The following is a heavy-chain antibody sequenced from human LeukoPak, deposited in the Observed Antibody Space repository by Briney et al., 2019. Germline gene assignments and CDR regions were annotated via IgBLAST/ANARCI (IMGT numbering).Heavy chain of an antibody. V-gene: IGHV3-23*01. CDR1: GFTFSSYA. CDR3: AKDGIITHDGYYYGMDV. CDR2: ISGSGGST. D-gene: IGHD3-16*01. J-gene: IGHJ6*02. Sequence: PGGSLRLSCAASGFTFSSYAMSWVRQAPGKGLEWVSAISGSGGSTYHADSVKGRFTISRDNSKNTLYLQMNSLRAEDTAVYYCAKDGIITHDGYYYGMDVWGQGTTVTVSS.